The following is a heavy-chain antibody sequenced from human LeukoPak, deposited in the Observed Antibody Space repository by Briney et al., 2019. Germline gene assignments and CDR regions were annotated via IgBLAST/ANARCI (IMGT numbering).Heavy chain of an antibody. Sequence: SETLSLTCTVAGGSISSYYWSWIRQPPGKGLEWLGYIYYSGSTNYNPSLKSRVTISVDTSKNQFSLKLSSVTAADTAVYYSARGCSTSCPVDYWGQGTLVTVSS. CDR2: IYYSGST. J-gene: IGHJ4*02. D-gene: IGHD2-2*01. V-gene: IGHV4-59*01. CDR3: ARGCSTSCPVDY. CDR1: GGSISSYY.